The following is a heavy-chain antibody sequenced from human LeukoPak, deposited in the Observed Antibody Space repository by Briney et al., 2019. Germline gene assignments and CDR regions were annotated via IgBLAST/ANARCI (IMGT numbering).Heavy chain of an antibody. V-gene: IGHV3-15*04. J-gene: IGHJ6*02. CDR1: GFTFNHAW. D-gene: IGHD1-7*01. CDR2: TVSEIDGGTT. CDR3: TTDEDWNYARKDV. Sequence: GGSLRLSCAASGFTFNHAWMSWVRQVPGKGLEWVGQTVSEIDGGTTDYATPVKGRFTTSRDDSKSTLYLQMNSLKIEDTAVYYCTTDEDWNYARKDVWGHGATVIVSS.